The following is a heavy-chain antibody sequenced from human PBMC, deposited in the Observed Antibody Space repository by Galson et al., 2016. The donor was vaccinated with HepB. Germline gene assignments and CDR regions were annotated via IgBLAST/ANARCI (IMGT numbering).Heavy chain of an antibody. CDR3: ARSVEGHFDY. J-gene: IGHJ4*02. CDR2: ISVYRTI. V-gene: IGHV3-48*04. CDR1: GLTFGRYW. D-gene: IGHD1-1*01. Sequence: SLRLSCAASGLTFGRYWMSWVRQAPGKGLEWVSYISVYRTIYYADFVKGRFTISRDNARNSLYLQMNTLRADDTAVYYCARSVEGHFDYWGQGILVTVSS.